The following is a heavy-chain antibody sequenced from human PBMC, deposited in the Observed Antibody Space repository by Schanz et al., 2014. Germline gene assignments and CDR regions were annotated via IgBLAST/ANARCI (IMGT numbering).Heavy chain of an antibody. CDR1: GGSIRSGTYY. D-gene: IGHD1-1*01. J-gene: IGHJ2*01. CDR2: VFPNGIT. V-gene: IGHV4-61*02. CDR3: ARDTTWRLDL. Sequence: QLQLQESGSGLVEPSQTLSLTCGVSGGSIRSGTYYWSWIRQPAGKALEWVGRVFPNGITNYNPSRKSRFPISRDASKNHSSLTLTSLTAADTAVYYCARDTTWRLDLWGRGTLVTVSS.